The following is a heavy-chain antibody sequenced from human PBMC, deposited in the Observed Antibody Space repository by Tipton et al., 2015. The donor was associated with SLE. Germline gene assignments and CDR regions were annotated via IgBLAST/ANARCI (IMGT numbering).Heavy chain of an antibody. J-gene: IGHJ6*03. CDR3: TSEVFGVVIMGYRDV. CDR2: IRSKANSYAT. Sequence: GSLRLSCAASGFTFSGSAMHWVRQASGKGLEWVGRIRSKANSYATAYAASVKGRFTISRDDSKNTAYLQMNSLKTEDTAVYYCTSEVFGVVIMGYRDVWGKGPRSPSP. D-gene: IGHD3-3*01. V-gene: IGHV3-73*01. CDR1: GFTFSGSA.